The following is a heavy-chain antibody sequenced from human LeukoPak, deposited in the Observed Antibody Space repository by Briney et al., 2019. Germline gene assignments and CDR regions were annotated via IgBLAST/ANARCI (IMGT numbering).Heavy chain of an antibody. CDR1: GFTLSHYA. Sequence: GGSLRLSCSSSGFTLSHYAISWVRQAPGKGLEWVSPICAGGGSTYYTDSVNGRFTISIDNSNNTLYLQMNRLGAEHTAVYYCGKGHRYCTSGNCNSAVDYWGQGTLVSVSS. CDR2: ICAGGGST. J-gene: IGHJ4*02. V-gene: IGHV3-23*01. CDR3: GKGHRYCTSGNCNSAVDY. D-gene: IGHD2-15*01.